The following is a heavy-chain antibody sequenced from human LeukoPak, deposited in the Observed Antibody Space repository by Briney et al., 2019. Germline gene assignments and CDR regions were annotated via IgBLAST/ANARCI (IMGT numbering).Heavy chain of an antibody. CDR1: GGSISSGSYY. V-gene: IGHV4-61*02. CDR3: AKSDGYGLIDY. J-gene: IGHJ4*01. D-gene: IGHD2-21*02. Sequence: SETLSLTCTVSGGSISSGSYYWSWIRQPAGKGLEWIGRIYTSGSTNYNPSLKSRVTISVDTSKNQFSLKLSSVTAADTAVYYCAKSDGYGLIDYWGQGTLVTVSS. CDR2: IYTSGST.